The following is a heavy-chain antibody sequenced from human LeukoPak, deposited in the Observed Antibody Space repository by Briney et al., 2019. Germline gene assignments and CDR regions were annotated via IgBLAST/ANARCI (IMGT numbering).Heavy chain of an antibody. Sequence: SETLPLTCTVSGGSISSYYWSWIRQPAGKGLEWIGRIYTSGSTNYNPSLKSRVTMSVDTSKNQFSLKLSSVTAADTAVYYCATSGYYYGTDYWGQGTLVTVSS. CDR3: ATSGYYYGTDY. CDR1: GGSISSYY. V-gene: IGHV4-4*07. J-gene: IGHJ4*02. CDR2: IYTSGST. D-gene: IGHD3-22*01.